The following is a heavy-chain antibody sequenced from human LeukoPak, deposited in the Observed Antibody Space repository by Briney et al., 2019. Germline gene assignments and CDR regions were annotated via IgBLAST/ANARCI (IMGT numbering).Heavy chain of an antibody. CDR3: ARGRPQSVPNGVGGSFIQWELLRNNYYFDY. V-gene: IGHV1-2*02. CDR2: INPNSGGT. CDR1: GYTFTGYY. J-gene: IGHJ4*02. D-gene: IGHD1-26*01. Sequence: APVKVSCKASGYTFTGYYMHWVRQAPGQGLEWMGWINPNSGGTNYAQKFQGRVTMTRDTSISTDYMELSRLRSEDTAVYYCARGRPQSVPNGVGGSFIQWELLRNNYYFDYWGQGTLVTVSS.